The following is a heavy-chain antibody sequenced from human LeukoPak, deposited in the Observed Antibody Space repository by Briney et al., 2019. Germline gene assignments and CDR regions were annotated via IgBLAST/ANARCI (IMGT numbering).Heavy chain of an antibody. CDR2: INAGNGNT. CDR3: ARAVQHPPSWFDP. Sequence: ASVKVSCKASGYTFTSYAMHWVRQAPGQRLEWMGWINAGNGNTKYSQKFQGRVTITRDTSASTAYMELSSLRSEDTAVYYCARAVQHPPSWFDPWGQGTLVTVSS. D-gene: IGHD6-13*01. J-gene: IGHJ5*02. CDR1: GYTFTSYA. V-gene: IGHV1-3*01.